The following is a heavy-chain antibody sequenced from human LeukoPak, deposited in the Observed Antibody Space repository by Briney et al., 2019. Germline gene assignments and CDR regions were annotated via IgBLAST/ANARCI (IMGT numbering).Heavy chain of an antibody. CDR1: GGSISSGGYY. CDR2: IYYSGST. D-gene: IGHD2-15*01. Sequence: PSQTLSLTCTVSGGSISSGGYYWSWIRQHPGKGLEWIGYIYYSGSTYYNPSLKSRVTISLDMSRTQFSLKLSSVTAADTAVYYCARTPRPASVAARNNWFDPWGQGTLVTVSS. V-gene: IGHV4-31*03. CDR3: ARTPRPASVAARNNWFDP. J-gene: IGHJ5*02.